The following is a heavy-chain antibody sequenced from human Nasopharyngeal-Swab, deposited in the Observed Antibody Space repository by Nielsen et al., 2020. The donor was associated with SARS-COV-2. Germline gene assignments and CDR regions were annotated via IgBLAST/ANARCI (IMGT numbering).Heavy chain of an antibody. J-gene: IGHJ5*02. Sequence: WVRQAPGQGLEWMGRINPNSGGTNYAQKFQGRVTMTRDTSISTACMELSRLRSDDTAVYYCARVLAAAGYNWFDPWGQGTLVTVSS. CDR2: INPNSGGT. D-gene: IGHD6-13*01. V-gene: IGHV1-2*06. CDR3: ARVLAAAGYNWFDP.